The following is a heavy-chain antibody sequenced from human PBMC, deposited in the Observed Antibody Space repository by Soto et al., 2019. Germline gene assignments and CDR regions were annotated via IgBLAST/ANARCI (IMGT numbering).Heavy chain of an antibody. V-gene: IGHV1-3*04. CDR2: ISTGTGNT. CDR1: GYTSTGYV. CDR3: AREGINAGIRPWGDAFDI. Sequence: QVQLVQSGAEVKKPGASVKISCEASGYTSTGYVMHWVSQAPGQRPEWMGWISTGTGNTRSSQRFQGRVTFTGDASASTFYMGLSSLTFEDTAVYYCAREGINAGIRPWGDAFDIWGQGTMVTVSS. J-gene: IGHJ3*02. D-gene: IGHD3-10*01.